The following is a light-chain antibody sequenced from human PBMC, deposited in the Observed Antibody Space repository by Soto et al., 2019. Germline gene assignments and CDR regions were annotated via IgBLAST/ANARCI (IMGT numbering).Light chain of an antibody. V-gene: IGLV2-14*01. CDR3: SSYTTSSTYV. Sequence: QSALTQPASVSGSPGQSITISCTGTSSDVGLYDYVSWYQQHPGKAPKLMIYEVSDRPSGVSTRFSGSKSGNTASLTISGLQAEDEADYYCSSYTTSSTYVFGPGTKLTVL. J-gene: IGLJ1*01. CDR1: SSDVGLYDY. CDR2: EVS.